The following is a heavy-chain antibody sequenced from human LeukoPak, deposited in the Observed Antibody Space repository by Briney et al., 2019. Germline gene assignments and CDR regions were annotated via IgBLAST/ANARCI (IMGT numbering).Heavy chain of an antibody. CDR2: IYHSGSP. CDR3: ARGDRWLQLGFDY. CDR1: GGSISSNNW. Sequence: SETLSLTCAVSGGSISSNNWWGWVRPPPGKGLEWIGEIYHSGSPNYNPSLKSRVTISVDKSRNHFSLNPSSVTAADTAVYYCARGDRWLQLGFDYWGQGTLVTVSS. J-gene: IGHJ4*02. V-gene: IGHV4-4*02. D-gene: IGHD5-24*01.